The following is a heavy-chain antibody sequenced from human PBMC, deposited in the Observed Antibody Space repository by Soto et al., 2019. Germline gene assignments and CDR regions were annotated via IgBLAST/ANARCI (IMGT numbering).Heavy chain of an antibody. V-gene: IGHV4-39*01. CDR1: GGSISSSTFC. D-gene: IGHD4-17*01. CDR2: IYYSGST. Sequence: PSETLSLTCTVSGGSISSSTFCWGWIRQPPGQGLEWIGTIYYSGSTYYNPSLKSRVTISVDTSKSQFSLKLSSVTAADTAVYYCARSPIVGDYVYYFDYWGQGTLVTVSS. CDR3: ARSPIVGDYVYYFDY. J-gene: IGHJ4*02.